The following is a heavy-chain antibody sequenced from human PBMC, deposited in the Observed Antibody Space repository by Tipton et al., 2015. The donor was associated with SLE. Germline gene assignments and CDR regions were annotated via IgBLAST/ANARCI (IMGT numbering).Heavy chain of an antibody. J-gene: IGHJ5*02. D-gene: IGHD3-9*01. Sequence: TLSLTCTVSGGSISSSSYYWGWIRQPPGKGLEWIGSIYHSGSTNYNPSLKSRVTISVDKSKNQFSLKLSSVTAADTAVYYCARYFDRCYLSWGQGTLVTVSS. CDR2: IYHSGST. CDR3: ARYFDRCYLS. CDR1: GGSISSSSYY. V-gene: IGHV4-39*07.